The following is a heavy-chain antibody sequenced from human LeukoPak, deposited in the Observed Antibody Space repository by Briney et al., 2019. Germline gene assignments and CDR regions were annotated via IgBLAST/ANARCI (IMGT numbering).Heavy chain of an antibody. CDR1: GGSISSYY. V-gene: IGHV4-59*12. Sequence: QASETLSLTCTVSGGSISSYYWSWIRQPPGKGLEWIGYIYYSGSTNYNPSLKSRVTMSVDMSKNQFSLKLSSVTAADTAVYYCAVTMIRGVSGLDVWGQGTTVTVSS. D-gene: IGHD3-10*01. CDR2: IYYSGST. J-gene: IGHJ6*02. CDR3: AVTMIRGVSGLDV.